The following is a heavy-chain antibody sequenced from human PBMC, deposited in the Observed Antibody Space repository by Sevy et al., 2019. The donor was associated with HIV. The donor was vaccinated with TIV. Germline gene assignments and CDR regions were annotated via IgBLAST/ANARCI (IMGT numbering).Heavy chain of an antibody. CDR2: SHNSGRT. D-gene: IGHD2-21*02. Sequence: SETLSLTCGVSGYSISNGYYWGWIRQPPGKGLEWIGSSHNSGRTFYNPSLKSRVSISLDMSKNEFSLKLRSVTAADTAVYFCARLVPGDHFDYWGQGTLVTVSS. V-gene: IGHV4-38-2*01. CDR1: GYSISNGYY. J-gene: IGHJ4*02. CDR3: ARLVPGDHFDY.